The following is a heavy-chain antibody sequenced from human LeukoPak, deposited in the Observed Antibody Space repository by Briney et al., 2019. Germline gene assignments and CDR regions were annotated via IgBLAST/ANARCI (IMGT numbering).Heavy chain of an antibody. CDR2: ISYDGSNK. V-gene: IGHV3-30*18. J-gene: IGHJ4*02. CDR1: GFTFSSYG. Sequence: GRSLRLSCAASGFTFSSYGMHWVRQAPGKGLEWVAVISYDGSNKYYADSVKGRFTISRDNSKNTLYLQMNSLRAEDTAVYYCAKQSSSWLFDYWGQGTLVTVSS. D-gene: IGHD6-13*01. CDR3: AKQSSSWLFDY.